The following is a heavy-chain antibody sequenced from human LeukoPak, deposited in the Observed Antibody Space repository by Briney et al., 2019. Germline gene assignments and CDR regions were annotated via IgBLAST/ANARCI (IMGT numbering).Heavy chain of an antibody. CDR1: GYSIRSGYY. J-gene: IGHJ4*02. Sequence: KPSKTLSLTCTVSGYSIRSGYYWSWIRQPPGKGLEWIGEINHSGSTNYNPSLKSRVTISVDTSKNQFSLKLSSVTAADTAVYYCARQRIAVAGTGGFCDYWGQGTLVTVSP. V-gene: IGHV4-34*01. D-gene: IGHD6-19*01. CDR2: INHSGST. CDR3: ARQRIAVAGTGGFCDY.